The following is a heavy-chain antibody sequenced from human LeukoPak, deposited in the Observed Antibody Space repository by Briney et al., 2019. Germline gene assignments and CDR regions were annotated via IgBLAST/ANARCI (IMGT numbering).Heavy chain of an antibody. CDR3: AKEHRRCSGGSCYPNNDY. V-gene: IGHV3-30*02. CDR2: IRYDGSNK. D-gene: IGHD2-15*01. Sequence: GPSLRLSCAAAGFTFSSYGMRSVRQAPGKGLGWVAFIRYDGSNKYYADSVKGRFTISRDNSKNTLYLQMNSLRAEDTAVYYCAKEHRRCSGGSCYPNNDYWGQGTLVTVSS. J-gene: IGHJ4*02. CDR1: GFTFSSYG.